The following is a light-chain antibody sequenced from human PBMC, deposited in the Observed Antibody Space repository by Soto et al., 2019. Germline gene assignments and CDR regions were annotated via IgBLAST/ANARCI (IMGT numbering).Light chain of an antibody. CDR2: EVT. J-gene: IGLJ3*02. CDR1: RSDVGGDGY. Sequence: QSALTQPASVSGSPGQSITLSCTGTRSDVGGDGYVSWYQQHPGKAPKVMIYEVTNRPAGVSFRVSGSKSGNTASLTISGVQAENEADYYCASNTAGGTLVFGRGTKLTVL. V-gene: IGLV2-14*01. CDR3: ASNTAGGTLV.